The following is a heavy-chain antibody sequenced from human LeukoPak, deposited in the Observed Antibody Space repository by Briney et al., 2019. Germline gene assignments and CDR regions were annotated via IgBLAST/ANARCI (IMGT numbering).Heavy chain of an antibody. V-gene: IGHV1-69*05. CDR2: IIPIFGTA. Sequence: SVKVSCKASGGTFSSYAISWVRQAPGQGLEWMGRIIPIFGTANYAQKFQGRVTITTDESTSTAYMELSSLRSEDTAVYYCARDLSQYYYDSSVAFDIWGQGTMVTVSS. CDR1: GGTFSSYA. CDR3: ARDLSQYYYDSSVAFDI. D-gene: IGHD3-22*01. J-gene: IGHJ3*02.